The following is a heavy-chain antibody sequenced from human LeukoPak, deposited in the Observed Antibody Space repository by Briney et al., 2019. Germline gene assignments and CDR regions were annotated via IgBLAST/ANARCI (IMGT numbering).Heavy chain of an antibody. D-gene: IGHD5-18*01. V-gene: IGHV4-59*12. CDR3: ARVADTAMVEYYFDY. Sequence: SETLSLTCTVSGGSISSYYWSWIRQPPGKGLEWVGYIYYTGTTNYNPSLKSRVTISLDTSKNQFSLKLSSVTAADTAVYYCARVADTAMVEYYFDYWGQGTLVTVSS. J-gene: IGHJ4*02. CDR2: IYYTGTT. CDR1: GGSISSYY.